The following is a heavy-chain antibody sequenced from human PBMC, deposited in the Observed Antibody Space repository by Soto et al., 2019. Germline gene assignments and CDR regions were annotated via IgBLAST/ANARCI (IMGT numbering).Heavy chain of an antibody. Sequence: EVQLVESGGGLAQPGGSLRLSCAASGFTFSNYDMHWVRQVTGKGLEWISSIGTAGDTYYAGSVRGRFTISRENAKNSLYLQMNSLSAGDTAVYYCARDLKSSGSSSHYGMDVWGQGTTVTVSS. CDR3: ARDLKSSGSSSHYGMDV. J-gene: IGHJ6*02. D-gene: IGHD6-6*01. CDR2: IGTAGDT. V-gene: IGHV3-13*01. CDR1: GFTFSNYD.